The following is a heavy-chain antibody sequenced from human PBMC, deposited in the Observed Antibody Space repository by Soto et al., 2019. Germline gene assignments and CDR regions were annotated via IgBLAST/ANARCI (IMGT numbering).Heavy chain of an antibody. CDR3: ARPVTAMVYFDY. CDR2: IFPGDSDT. V-gene: IGHV5-51*01. D-gene: IGHD5-18*01. CDR1: GYTFTSYW. J-gene: IGHJ4*01. Sequence: PGESLKISCKGSGYTFTSYWIGWVRQMPGKGLEWMGIIFPGDSDTRYSPSFQGQVTISADKSFSTAYLQWSSLKASDTAMYYCARPVTAMVYFDYWGHGPLATVSS.